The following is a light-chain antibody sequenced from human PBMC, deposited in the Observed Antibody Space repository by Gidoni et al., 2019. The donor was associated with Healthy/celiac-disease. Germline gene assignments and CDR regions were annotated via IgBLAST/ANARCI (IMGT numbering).Light chain of an antibody. CDR1: QGISSY. J-gene: IGKJ1*01. CDR2: AAS. CDR3: QQYYSYPT. Sequence: IRMTQSPSSFSASTGDRVTITCRASQGISSYLAWYQQKPGKAPKLLIYAASTLQSGVPSRFSGSGSGTDFTLTISCLQYEDFATYYCQQYYSYPTFGQGTKVEIK. V-gene: IGKV1-8*01.